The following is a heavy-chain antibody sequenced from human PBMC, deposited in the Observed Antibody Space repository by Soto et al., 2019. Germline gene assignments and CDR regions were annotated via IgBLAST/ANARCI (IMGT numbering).Heavy chain of an antibody. CDR2: IYYSGST. J-gene: IGHJ4*02. CDR1: GGSISSSSYY. Sequence: SETLSLTCTVSGGSISSSSYYWGWIRQPPGKGLELIGSIYYSGSTYYNPSLKSRVTISVDTSKNQFSLKLSSVTAADTAVYYCARTLQSGYYGAPFDYWGQGTLVTVSS. CDR3: ARTLQSGYYGAPFDY. D-gene: IGHD3-3*01. V-gene: IGHV4-39*01.